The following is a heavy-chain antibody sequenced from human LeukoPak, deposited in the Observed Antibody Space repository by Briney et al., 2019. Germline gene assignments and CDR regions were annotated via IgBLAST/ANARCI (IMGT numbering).Heavy chain of an antibody. V-gene: IGHV4-4*09. CDR2: ISTSGTT. J-gene: IGHJ5*02. CDR1: GGSISSHY. CDR3: ERLVPVTGACDWFDP. D-gene: IGHD6-19*01. Sequence: SETLSLTCTVSGGSISSHYWSWIRQPPGKGLEWIGYISTSGTTNYSPSLKSRITISVDTSKNQLSLRLTSVTAAGTAVYYCERLVPVTGACDWFDPWGQGTLVTVSS.